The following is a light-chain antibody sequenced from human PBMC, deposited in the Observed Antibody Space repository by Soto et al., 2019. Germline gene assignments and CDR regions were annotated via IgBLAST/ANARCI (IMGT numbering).Light chain of an antibody. CDR2: DAS. CDR3: QQYVSSPPT. V-gene: IGKV3-20*01. J-gene: IGKJ1*01. Sequence: EIVLTQSPGTLSLSPGERATLSCRASQSISSSYLAWYQQKPGQAPRLLIYDASSRATGIPDRFSGSGSGTDFTLTIIRLEPEDCAVYYCQQYVSSPPTFGQGIEVEIK. CDR1: QSISSSY.